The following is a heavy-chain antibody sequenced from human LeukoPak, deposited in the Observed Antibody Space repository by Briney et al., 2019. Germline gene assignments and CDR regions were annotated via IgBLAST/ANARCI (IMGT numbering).Heavy chain of an antibody. J-gene: IGHJ4*02. D-gene: IGHD1-26*01. CDR3: AREGWEELGHYFDY. CDR1: GFPVSSNY. CDR2: IHSYGTT. V-gene: IGHV3-53*01. Sequence: GGSLRLSCAASGFPVSSNYMTWVRQAPQEGLEWVSTIHSYGTTYYVDSVKGRFLISRDISQNTVYLEMNSLRAEDAAVYYCAREGWEELGHYFDYWGQGTVVTVSS.